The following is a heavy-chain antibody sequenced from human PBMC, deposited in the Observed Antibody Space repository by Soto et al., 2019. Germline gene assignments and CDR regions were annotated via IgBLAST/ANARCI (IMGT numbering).Heavy chain of an antibody. CDR3: ARVDTAMSWDI. V-gene: IGHV3-30-3*01. Sequence: QVQLVESGGGVVQPGRSLRLSCAASGFTFSSDAMHWVRQAPGKGLEWVAVISYDGSNKYYADSVKGRFTISRDNSKNTLYLQMNSLRAEDTAVYYCARVDTAMSWDIWGQGTMVTVSS. J-gene: IGHJ3*02. D-gene: IGHD5-18*01. CDR1: GFTFSSDA. CDR2: ISYDGSNK.